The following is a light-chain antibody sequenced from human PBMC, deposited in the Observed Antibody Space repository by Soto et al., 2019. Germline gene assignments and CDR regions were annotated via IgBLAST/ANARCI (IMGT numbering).Light chain of an antibody. CDR2: GAS. Sequence: EIVMTQSPSTLSVSPGERATLSCRASQSFSSNLAWFQHKPGQAPRLLIYGASTMATGIPARFSGSGSGTDFTLTISSLQSEDFAVYYCQQDNDWPRTFGQGTKVEI. CDR1: QSFSSN. CDR3: QQDNDWPRT. V-gene: IGKV3-15*01. J-gene: IGKJ1*01.